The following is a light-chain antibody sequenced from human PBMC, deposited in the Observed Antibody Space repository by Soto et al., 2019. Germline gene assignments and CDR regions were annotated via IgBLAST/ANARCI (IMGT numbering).Light chain of an antibody. Sequence: DIQMTQSPSSLSASVGDRVTITCQASQDISNYLNWYQQKPGKAPKLLIYDASNLETGVPSRFSGSGSGTDFTFTISSLQTEDIAKYYCQQYDNVPLTFGGGTKVEIK. CDR1: QDISNY. CDR3: QQYDNVPLT. CDR2: DAS. V-gene: IGKV1-33*01. J-gene: IGKJ4*01.